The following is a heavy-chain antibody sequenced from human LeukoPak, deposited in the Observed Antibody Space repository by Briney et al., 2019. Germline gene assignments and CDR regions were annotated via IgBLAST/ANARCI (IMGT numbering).Heavy chain of an antibody. Sequence: PGRSLRLSCAASGFTFSSYGMHWVRQAPGKGLEWVAVIWYGGSNKYYADSVKGRFTISRDNSKNTLYLQMNSLRAEDTAVYYCAKDGGSSNYLHYYYYMDVWGKGTTVTVSS. CDR1: GFTFSSYG. V-gene: IGHV3-30*18. D-gene: IGHD4-11*01. J-gene: IGHJ6*03. CDR3: AKDGGSSNYLHYYYYMDV. CDR2: IWYGGSNK.